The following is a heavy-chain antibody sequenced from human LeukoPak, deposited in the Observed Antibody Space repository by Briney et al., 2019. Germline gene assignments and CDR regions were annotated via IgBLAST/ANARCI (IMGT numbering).Heavy chain of an antibody. CDR2: IIPIFGTA. V-gene: IGHV1-69*05. D-gene: IGHD3-16*01. CDR1: GGTFSSYA. J-gene: IGHJ4*02. Sequence: ASVKVSCKASGGTFSSYAISWVRQAPGQGLEWMGGIIPIFGTANYAQKFQGRVTMTRDTSISTAYMELSRLRSDDTAVYYCARGETSDHFDYWGQGTLVTVSS. CDR3: ARGETSDHFDY.